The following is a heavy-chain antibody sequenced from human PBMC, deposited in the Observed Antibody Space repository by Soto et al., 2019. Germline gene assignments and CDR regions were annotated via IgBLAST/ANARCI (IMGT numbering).Heavy chain of an antibody. J-gene: IGHJ4*02. D-gene: IGHD3-22*01. V-gene: IGHV3-30*18. CDR1: GFTFSTSG. CDR2: IADDGSKK. Sequence: QVQLVESGGGVVQPGRSLRLSCAASGFTFSTSGMHWVRQAPGKRLEWVAVIADDGSKKYYADSVKGRFTISSDNSKNTLYLQMNSMRAEDTAVYYCAKEWVDDSWCWSFDYWGQRTLVTVSS. CDR3: AKEWVDDSWCWSFDY.